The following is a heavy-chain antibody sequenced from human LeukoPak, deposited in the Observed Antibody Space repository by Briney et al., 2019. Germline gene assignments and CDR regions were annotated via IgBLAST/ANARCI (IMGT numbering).Heavy chain of an antibody. CDR1: GYTFTSYG. D-gene: IGHD6-19*01. J-gene: IGHJ4*02. V-gene: IGHV1-18*01. CDR2: IRAYNGNT. CDR3: ARDIAEQWLVRKYYFDY. Sequence: ASVKVSCKASGYTFTSYGISWVRQAPGQGLEWMGWIRAYNGNTNYAQKLQGRVTMTTDTSTSTAYMELRSLRSDDTAVYYCARDIAEQWLVRKYYFDYWGQGTLVTVSS.